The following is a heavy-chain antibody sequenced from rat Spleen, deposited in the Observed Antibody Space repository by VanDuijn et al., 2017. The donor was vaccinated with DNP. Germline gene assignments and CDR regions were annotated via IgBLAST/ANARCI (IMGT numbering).Heavy chain of an antibody. V-gene: IGHV5-31*01. D-gene: IGHD1-1*01. CDR1: GFTFNNYW. J-gene: IGHJ3*01. CDR3: ARPMDYYSGGFAY. Sequence: EVQLVESGGDLVQPGWSLKLSCVASGFTFNNYWMTWIRQVPGKGLEWVASSTRSGGSSYYRDSVRGRFTLSRDTAKSTLYLQMNSLRSEDMATYYCARPMDYYSGGFAYWGQGTLVTVSS. CDR2: STRSGGSS.